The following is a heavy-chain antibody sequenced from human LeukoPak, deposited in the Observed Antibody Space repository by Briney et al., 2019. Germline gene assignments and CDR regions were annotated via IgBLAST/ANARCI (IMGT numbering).Heavy chain of an antibody. CDR2: INPNSGGT. CDR1: GYTFTGYY. V-gene: IGHV1-2*02. CDR3: ARGLWYYGSGSSFDY. J-gene: IGHJ4*02. Sequence: GASVKVSCKASGYTFTGYYIHWVRQAPGQGLEWMGWINPNSGGTNYAQKFQGRVTMTRDTSISTAYMELSRLRSGDTAVYYCARGLWYYGSGSSFDYWGQGTLVTVSS. D-gene: IGHD3-10*01.